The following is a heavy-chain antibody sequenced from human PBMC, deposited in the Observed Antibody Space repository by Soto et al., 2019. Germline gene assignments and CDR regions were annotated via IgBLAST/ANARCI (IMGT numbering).Heavy chain of an antibody. J-gene: IGHJ6*03. D-gene: IGHD3-10*01. Sequence: GESLKISCKGSGYSFTSYWIGWVRQMPGKGLEWMGIIYPGDSDTRYSPSFQGQVTISADKSISTAYLQWSSLKASETAMYYCARHSYYGSGIPGGYYYMDVWGKGTTVTVSS. CDR1: GYSFTSYW. CDR3: ARHSYYGSGIPGGYYYMDV. V-gene: IGHV5-51*01. CDR2: IYPGDSDT.